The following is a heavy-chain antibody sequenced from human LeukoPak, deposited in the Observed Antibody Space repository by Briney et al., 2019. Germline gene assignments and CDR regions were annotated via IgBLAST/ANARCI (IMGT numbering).Heavy chain of an antibody. Sequence: GGSLRLSCAASGFTFSSYGMHWVRQAPGKGLEWVAVISFDGSNKYYADSVKGRFTISRDNSKNTLYLQMNSLRAEDTAVYDCAKDLSGIQDYYYGMDVWGKGTTVTVSS. V-gene: IGHV3-30*18. CDR3: AKDLSGIQDYYYGMDV. CDR1: GFTFSSYG. CDR2: ISFDGSNK. D-gene: IGHD6-13*01. J-gene: IGHJ6*04.